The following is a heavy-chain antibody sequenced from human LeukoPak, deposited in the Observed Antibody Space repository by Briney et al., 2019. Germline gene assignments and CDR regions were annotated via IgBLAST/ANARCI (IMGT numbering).Heavy chain of an antibody. D-gene: IGHD4-23*01. CDR2: ISSSGSTI. CDR1: GGSFSDYY. V-gene: IGHV3-11*01. CDR3: ARGGGNSYYYYGMDV. Sequence: LSLTCAVYGGSFSDYYMSWIRQAPGKGLEWVSYISSSGSTIYYADSVKGRFTISRDNAKNSLYLQMNSLRAEDTAVYYCARGGGNSYYYYGMDVWGQGTTVTVSS. J-gene: IGHJ6*02.